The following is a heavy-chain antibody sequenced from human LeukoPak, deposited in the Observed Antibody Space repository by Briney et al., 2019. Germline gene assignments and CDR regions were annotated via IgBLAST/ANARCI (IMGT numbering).Heavy chain of an antibody. V-gene: IGHV4-59*08. J-gene: IGHJ4*02. CDR3: ARGVHYYDSSGYYY. D-gene: IGHD3-22*01. Sequence: PSETLSLTCTVSGGSISSYFWSWIRQPPGKGLEWIGYIYYSGSTNYNPSLKSRVTISADTSKNQFSLKLSSVTAADTAVYYCARGVHYYDSSGYYYWGQGTLVTVSS. CDR1: GGSISSYF. CDR2: IYYSGST.